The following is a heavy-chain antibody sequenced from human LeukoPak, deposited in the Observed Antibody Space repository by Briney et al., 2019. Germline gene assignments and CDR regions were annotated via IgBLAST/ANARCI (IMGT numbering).Heavy chain of an antibody. J-gene: IGHJ4*02. Sequence: PGGSLRLSCAASGFFFSTHGMNWVRQAPGKGLEWVSGISPRGDIKYYADSVKGRFTISRDNSKNTLYLQMNSLKAEDTAVYYCAKDPPQYCGGDCYGGYFDYWGQGTLVTVSS. V-gene: IGHV3-23*01. D-gene: IGHD2-21*02. CDR1: GFFFSTHG. CDR3: AKDPPQYCGGDCYGGYFDY. CDR2: ISPRGDIK.